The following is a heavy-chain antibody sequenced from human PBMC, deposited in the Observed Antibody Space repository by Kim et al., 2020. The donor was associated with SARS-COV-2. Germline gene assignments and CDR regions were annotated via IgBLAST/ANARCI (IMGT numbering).Heavy chain of an antibody. Sequence: AQKFQGRVTITADESTSTAYMELSSLRSEDTAVYYCARASLGAVTNWFDPWGQGTLVTVSS. D-gene: IGHD1-26*01. J-gene: IGHJ5*02. CDR3: ARASLGAVTNWFDP. V-gene: IGHV1-69*01.